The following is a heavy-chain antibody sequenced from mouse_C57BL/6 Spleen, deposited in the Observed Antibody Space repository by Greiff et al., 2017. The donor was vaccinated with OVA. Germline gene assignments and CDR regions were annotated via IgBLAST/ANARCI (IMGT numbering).Heavy chain of an antibody. CDR3: ARWVWKVMDY. Sequence: QVQLKQPGAELVMPGASVKLSCKASGYTFTSYWMHWVKQRPGQGLEWIGEIDPSDSYTNYNQKFKGNSTLTVDKSSSTAYMQLSSLTSEDSAVYYCARWVWKVMDYWGQGTSGTVSS. V-gene: IGHV1-69*01. J-gene: IGHJ4*01. CDR1: GYTFTSYW. CDR2: IDPSDSYT.